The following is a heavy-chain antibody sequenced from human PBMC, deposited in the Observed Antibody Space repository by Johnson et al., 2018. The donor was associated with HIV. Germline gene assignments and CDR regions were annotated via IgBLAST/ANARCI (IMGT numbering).Heavy chain of an antibody. V-gene: IGHV3-33*01. CDR3: ARDGRITGTKDAFDI. D-gene: IGHD1-7*01. Sequence: SSMIDCADSVKGRLTISRDNSKNTLYLQMNSLRAEDTAVYYCARDGRITGTKDAFDIWGQGTMVTVSS. CDR2: SSMI. J-gene: IGHJ3*02.